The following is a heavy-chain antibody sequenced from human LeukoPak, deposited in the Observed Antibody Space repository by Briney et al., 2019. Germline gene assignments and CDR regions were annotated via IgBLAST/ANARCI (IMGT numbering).Heavy chain of an antibody. D-gene: IGHD6-6*01. Sequence: GGSLRLSCAASGFTFSSYGMHWVRQAPGKGLEWVALIWYDGSNTYYADSVKGRFTISRDNSKNTPYLQMNSLRAEDTALYYCARDFGDSRSSDYWGQGTLITVSS. CDR3: ARDFGDSRSSDY. V-gene: IGHV3-33*01. CDR1: GFTFSSYG. CDR2: IWYDGSNT. J-gene: IGHJ4*02.